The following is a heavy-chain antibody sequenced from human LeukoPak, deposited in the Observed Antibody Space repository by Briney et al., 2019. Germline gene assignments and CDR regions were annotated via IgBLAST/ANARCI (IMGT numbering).Heavy chain of an antibody. CDR2: INHSGRT. J-gene: IGHJ5*02. D-gene: IGHD3-10*01. CDR1: GGSLSHYY. V-gene: IGHV4-34*01. CDR3: ARGPASWSNFAWFDP. Sequence: SETLSLTCAVYGGSLSHYYGGWVRQPPGKGLESIGAINHSGRTNYQPSLKSRVTISVDMSKNQFCLELTSVTAADTAVYFCARGPASWSNFAWFDPWGQGTLVTVSS.